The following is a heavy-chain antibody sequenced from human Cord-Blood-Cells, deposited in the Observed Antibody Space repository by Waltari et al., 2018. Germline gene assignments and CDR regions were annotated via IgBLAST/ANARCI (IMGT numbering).Heavy chain of an antibody. CDR2: VETEDVET. J-gene: IGHJ4*02. CDR1: GYTLTELS. CDR3: ATVAVMSGYYFDY. Sequence: QVQLVQSGAEVKKPGASVKVSCKVSGYTLTELSMHWVRQAPGKGLEWMGDVETEDVETIYAQKFQGRVTMTEDTATDTAYMELSSLRSEDTAVYYCATVAVMSGYYFDYWCQGTLVTVSS. D-gene: IGHD3-3*01. V-gene: IGHV1-24*01.